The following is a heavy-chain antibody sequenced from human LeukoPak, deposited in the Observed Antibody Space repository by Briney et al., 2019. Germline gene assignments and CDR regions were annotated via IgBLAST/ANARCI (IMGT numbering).Heavy chain of an antibody. CDR1: GFTFSSYA. D-gene: IGHD3-22*01. Sequence: TGGSLRLSCAASGFTFSSYAMRWVRQAPGKGLEWVSAISGRGGSTYYADSAKGRFTISRDNSKNTLYLQMNSLRAEDTAVYYCAKDRYYYDSSGYPDYWGQGTLVTVSS. V-gene: IGHV3-23*01. CDR3: AKDRYYYDSSGYPDY. J-gene: IGHJ4*02. CDR2: ISGRGGST.